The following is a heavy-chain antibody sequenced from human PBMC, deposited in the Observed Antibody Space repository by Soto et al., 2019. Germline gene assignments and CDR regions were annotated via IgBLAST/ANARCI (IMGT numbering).Heavy chain of an antibody. CDR2: MNPNSGNT. CDR3: ARRGGECSSTSCYAGYYYYYDSMDV. V-gene: IGHV1-8*01. D-gene: IGHD2-2*01. J-gene: IGHJ6*03. Sequence: QVQLVQSGAEVKKPGASVKVSCKASGYTFTSYDINWVRQATGQGLEWMGWMNPNSGNTGYAQKFQGRVTMTRNTSISTAYMELSSLRSEDTAVYYCARRGGECSSTSCYAGYYYYYDSMDVWGKGTTVTVS. CDR1: GYTFTSYD.